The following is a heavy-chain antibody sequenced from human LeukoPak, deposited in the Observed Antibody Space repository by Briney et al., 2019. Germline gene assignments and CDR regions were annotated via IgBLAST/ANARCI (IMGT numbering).Heavy chain of an antibody. V-gene: IGHV4-59*01. Sequence: PSETLSLTCTVSGGSISSYYWSWIRQPPGKGLEWIGYIYYSGSTNYSPSLKSRVTISVDTSKNQFSLKLSSVTAADTAVYYCARGFLEYFPWPAGDYWGQGTLVTVSS. CDR1: GGSISSYY. D-gene: IGHD6-6*01. J-gene: IGHJ4*02. CDR3: ARGFLEYFPWPAGDY. CDR2: IYYSGST.